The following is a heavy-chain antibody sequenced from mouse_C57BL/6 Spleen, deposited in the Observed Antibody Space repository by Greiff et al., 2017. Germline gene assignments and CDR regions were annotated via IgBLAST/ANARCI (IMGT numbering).Heavy chain of an antibody. D-gene: IGHD1-1*01. Sequence: DVKLVESGGGLVKPGGSLKLSCAASGFTFSDYGMHWVRQAPEKGLEWVAYISSGSSTIYYADTVKGRFTISRDNAKNTLFLQMTSLRSEDTAMYYCAIRSLYAMDYWGQGTSVTVSS. CDR1: GFTFSDYG. V-gene: IGHV5-17*01. CDR2: ISSGSSTI. J-gene: IGHJ4*01. CDR3: AIRSLYAMDY.